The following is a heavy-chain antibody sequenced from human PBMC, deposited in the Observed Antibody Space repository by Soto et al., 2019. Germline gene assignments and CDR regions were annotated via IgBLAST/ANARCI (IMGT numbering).Heavy chain of an antibody. J-gene: IGHJ4*02. D-gene: IGHD2-2*01. Sequence: EVQLVESGGGLVQPGGSLRLSCAVSGLTVSTNFMSWVRQAPGKGLEWVSVVYTGGITNYADSVKGRFTISRDNSKNTLYLQVNSQRAQDTAVYYCASGRCSSTSCYGFDCWGQGPLVTVSS. CDR2: VYTGGIT. V-gene: IGHV3-66*01. CDR1: GLTVSTNF. CDR3: ASGRCSSTSCYGFDC.